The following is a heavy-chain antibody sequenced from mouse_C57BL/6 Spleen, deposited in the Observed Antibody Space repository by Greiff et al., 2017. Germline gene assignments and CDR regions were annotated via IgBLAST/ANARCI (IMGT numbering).Heavy chain of an antibody. D-gene: IGHD1-1*01. V-gene: IGHV1-19*01. J-gene: IGHJ1*03. CDR2: INPYNGGT. Sequence: VQLQQSGPVLVKPGASVKMSCKASGYTFTDYYMNWVKQSHGKSLEWIGVINPYNGGTSYNQKFKGKATLTVDKSSSTAYMDLNSLTSEDSAVYYCARERYGRSYWYFDVWGTGTTVTVSS. CDR3: ARERYGRSYWYFDV. CDR1: GYTFTDYY.